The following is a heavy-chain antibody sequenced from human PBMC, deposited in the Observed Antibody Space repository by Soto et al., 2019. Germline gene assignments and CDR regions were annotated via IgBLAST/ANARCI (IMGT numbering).Heavy chain of an antibody. Sequence: QVQLQESGPGLVKPSDTLSLTCAVSGYSISSSNWWGWIRQPPGQGLEWIGYIYYSGTTYYNPSLKSRVTMSVDTSKDQFSLKLTSVTAVDTAVYYCARREIQGPIDYWGQGTLVTVSS. CDR1: GYSISSSNW. D-gene: IGHD1-26*01. CDR2: IYYSGTT. V-gene: IGHV4-28*01. J-gene: IGHJ4*02. CDR3: ARREIQGPIDY.